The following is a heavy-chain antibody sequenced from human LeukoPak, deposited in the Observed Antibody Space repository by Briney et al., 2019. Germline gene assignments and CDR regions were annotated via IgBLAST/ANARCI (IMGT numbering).Heavy chain of an antibody. Sequence: ASVKLSCKASGYTFTGYNMYWVRQGPGQGLEWMGRINPNSGGTNYAQKFQGRVTMTRDTSISTAYMELSRLRSDDTAVYYCATPRWYTSSSHGVDSWGQGTLVTVSS. CDR2: INPNSGGT. D-gene: IGHD6-6*01. V-gene: IGHV1-2*02. CDR3: ATPRWYTSSSHGVDS. CDR1: GYTFTGYN. J-gene: IGHJ4*02.